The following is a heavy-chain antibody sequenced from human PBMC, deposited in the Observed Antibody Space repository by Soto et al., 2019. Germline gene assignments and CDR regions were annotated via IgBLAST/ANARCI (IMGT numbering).Heavy chain of an antibody. V-gene: IGHV4-31*01. Sequence: QVQLRESGPGLVKPSQTLSLICTVSGASMTSGSYYWTWIRQHPVRGLEWIGYTHFTGRSYVNPSLQGQVSISTDPSKNIFYLKLTSVTSADAAMYYCSAQRIAQGQYEDYWGQGTLVTVSS. CDR3: SAQRIAQGQYEDY. J-gene: IGHJ4*02. CDR2: THFTGRS. CDR1: GASMTSGSYY. D-gene: IGHD2-21*01.